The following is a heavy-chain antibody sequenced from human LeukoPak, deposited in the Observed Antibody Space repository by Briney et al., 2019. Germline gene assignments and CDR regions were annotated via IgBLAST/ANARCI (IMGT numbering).Heavy chain of an antibody. CDR3: ARRAVVTGIDY. CDR2: IYISCTT. Sequence: PSXTLSLTCTVSGGSISSYYWRWIRQPPGRGLEWVGYIYISCTTNYTPSLKSRVPISVDTSKNQFSLKLSSVTAADTAVYYCARRAVVTGIDYWGQGTLVTVSS. CDR1: GGSISSYY. J-gene: IGHJ4*02. V-gene: IGHV4-4*09. D-gene: IGHD4-23*01.